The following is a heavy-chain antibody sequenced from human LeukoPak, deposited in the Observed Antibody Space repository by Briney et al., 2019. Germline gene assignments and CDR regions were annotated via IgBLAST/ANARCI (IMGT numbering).Heavy chain of an antibody. CDR2: ISYDGSNK. J-gene: IGHJ4*02. V-gene: IGHV3-30*04. CDR3: ARDGSSSSFDY. CDR1: GFTSSSYA. D-gene: IGHD6-6*01. Sequence: RSLRLSCAASGFTSSSYAIHWVRQAPGKGLEWVAVISYDGSNKYYADSVKGRFTISRDNSKNTLYLQMNSLRAEDTAVYYCARDGSSSSFDYWGQGTLVTVSS.